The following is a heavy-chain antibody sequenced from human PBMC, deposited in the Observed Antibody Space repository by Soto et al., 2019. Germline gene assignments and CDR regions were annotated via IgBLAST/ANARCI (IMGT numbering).Heavy chain of an antibody. J-gene: IGHJ4*02. CDR2: IIPIFGTA. V-gene: IGHV1-69*01. D-gene: IGHD6-19*01. Sequence: QVQLVQSGAEVKKPGSSVKVSCKASGGTFSSYAISWVRQAPGQGLEWMGGIIPIFGTANYAQKFQGRVTITADESTSTAYMELSSLRSEDTAVYYCAGPYSSGWYSSRWLLDYWGQGTLVTVSS. CDR3: AGPYSSGWYSSRWLLDY. CDR1: GGTFSSYA.